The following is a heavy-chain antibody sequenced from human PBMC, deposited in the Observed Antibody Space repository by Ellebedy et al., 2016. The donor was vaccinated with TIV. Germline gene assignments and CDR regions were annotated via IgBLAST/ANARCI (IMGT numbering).Heavy chain of an antibody. J-gene: IGHJ6*02. CDR2: IIPIFGTA. CDR1: GCTFSSYA. CDR3: ARLNPYDSSGYYHNYGMDV. V-gene: IGHV1-69*13. D-gene: IGHD3-22*01. Sequence: SVKVSXXASGCTFSSYAISWVRQAPGQGLEWMGGIIPIFGTANYAQKFQGRVTITADESTSTAYMELSSLRSEDTAVYYCARLNPYDSSGYYHNYGMDVWGQGTTVTVSS.